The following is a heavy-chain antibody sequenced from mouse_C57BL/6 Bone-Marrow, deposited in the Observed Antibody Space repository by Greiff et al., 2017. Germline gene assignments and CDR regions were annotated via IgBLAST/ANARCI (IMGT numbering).Heavy chain of an antibody. J-gene: IGHJ3*01. CDR1: GYTFTSYW. V-gene: IGHV1-64*01. CDR2: IHPNSGST. CDR3: AEDYDYDEG. D-gene: IGHD2-4*01. Sequence: QVQLQQPGAGLVKPGASVKLSCKASGYTFTSYWMHWVMQRPGPGLEWIGMIHPNSGSTNYNEKFKSKATLTLDKSSSTAYMQLGSLASEDSAVYYCAEDYDYDEGWGQGTLVTVSA.